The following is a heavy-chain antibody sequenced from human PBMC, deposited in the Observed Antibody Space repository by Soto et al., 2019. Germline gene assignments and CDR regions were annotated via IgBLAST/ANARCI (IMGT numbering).Heavy chain of an antibody. J-gene: IGHJ6*02. CDR3: IRLDSHDSRYYGMDV. Sequence: PGGSLRLSCAASGFTFSGSAMHWVRQASGKGLEWVGRIRSKANSYATAYAASVKGRFTISRDDSKNTAYLQMNSLKSEDTAVYYCIRLDSHDSRYYGMDVWGQGTTVTVSS. V-gene: IGHV3-73*01. D-gene: IGHD3-22*01. CDR1: GFTFSGSA. CDR2: IRSKANSYAT.